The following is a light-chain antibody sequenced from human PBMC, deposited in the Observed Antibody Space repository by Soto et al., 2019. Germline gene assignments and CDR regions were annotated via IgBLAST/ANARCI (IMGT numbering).Light chain of an antibody. CDR3: SSYAGRNNYV. CDR2: EVS. Sequence: QSVLTQPPSASRSLGQSVTISCTGSSSDVGAFDSVSWYQQHPHKAPQIIIYEVSKRPSGVPDRFSGSKSGNTASLTVSGLQADDEADYFCSSYAGRNNYVFGTGTKLTVL. V-gene: IGLV2-8*02. J-gene: IGLJ1*01. CDR1: SSDVGAFDS.